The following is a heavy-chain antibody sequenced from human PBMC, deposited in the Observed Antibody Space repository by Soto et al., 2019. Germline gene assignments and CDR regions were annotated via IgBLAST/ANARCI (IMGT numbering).Heavy chain of an antibody. V-gene: IGHV3-23*01. J-gene: IGHJ4*02. CDR1: GFTFIDYA. Sequence: PGGSLRLSCAASGFTFIDYAISWVRQAPGKGLEWVSAISGDGVKTYYADSVKGRFTISRDNSKNTLFLQMNSLRDEDTAIYYCAKEMSHGRPYDYWGQGTLVTVSS. CDR2: ISGDGVKT. CDR3: AKEMSHGRPYDY.